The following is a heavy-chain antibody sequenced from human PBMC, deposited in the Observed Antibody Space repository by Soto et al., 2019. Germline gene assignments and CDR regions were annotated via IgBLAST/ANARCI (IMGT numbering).Heavy chain of an antibody. V-gene: IGHV3-49*03. CDR2: IRSKAYGGTT. D-gene: IGHD3-9*01. CDR1: GFTFGDYA. Sequence: EVQLVESGGGLVQPGRSLRLSCTASGFTFGDYAMSWFRQAPGKGLEWVGFIRSKAYGGTTEYAASVKGRFTISIDDSKSIAYLQMNSLKTEDTAVYYCTRGRYFDWLLHYFDYWGQGTLVTVSS. CDR3: TRGRYFDWLLHYFDY. J-gene: IGHJ4*02.